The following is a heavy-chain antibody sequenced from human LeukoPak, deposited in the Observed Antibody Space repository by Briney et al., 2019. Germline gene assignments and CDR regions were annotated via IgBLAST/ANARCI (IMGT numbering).Heavy chain of an antibody. CDR3: VRALYNSGQFDP. CDR2: ISSSGDT. Sequence: GGSLRLSCAASGFTFRKFDMHWVRRATGKGLEWVSGISSSGDTFYQDSVKGRFTISRENGENSLFLQLNSLRTGDTAVYYCVRALYNSGQFDPWGQGTLVTVSS. J-gene: IGHJ5*02. D-gene: IGHD5-12*01. CDR1: GFTFRKFD. V-gene: IGHV3-13*04.